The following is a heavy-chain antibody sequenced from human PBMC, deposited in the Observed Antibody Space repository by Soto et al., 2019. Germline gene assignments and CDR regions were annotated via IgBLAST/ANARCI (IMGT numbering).Heavy chain of an antibody. CDR1: GDSVSSNSAA. D-gene: IGHD6-19*01. CDR3: ARGVAVAGLRPDAFDI. J-gene: IGHJ3*02. CDR2: TYYRSKWYN. V-gene: IGHV6-1*01. Sequence: SQTLSLTCAISGDSVSSNSAAWNWIRQSPSRGLEWLGRTYYRSKWYNDYAVSVKRRITINPDTSKNQFSLQLNSVTPEDTAVYYCARGVAVAGLRPDAFDIWGQGTMVTVSS.